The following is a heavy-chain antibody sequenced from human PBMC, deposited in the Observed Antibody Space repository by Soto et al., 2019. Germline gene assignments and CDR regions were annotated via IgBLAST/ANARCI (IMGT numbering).Heavy chain of an antibody. CDR3: AKVRPLRDCTRTSCLGGFDM. D-gene: IGHD2-2*01. V-gene: IGHV3-23*01. J-gene: IGHJ3*02. CDR1: GFTFSSYA. Sequence: EVQLLESGGGLVRPGGSLRLSCAASGFTFSSYAMSWVRQAPGKGLEWVSGITASGDTTYYPDSVKGRFTISRDNSKNTLSLLIHRLRAEDTAVYYCAKVRPLRDCTRTSCLGGFDMCGQGKMVTVS. CDR2: ITASGDTT.